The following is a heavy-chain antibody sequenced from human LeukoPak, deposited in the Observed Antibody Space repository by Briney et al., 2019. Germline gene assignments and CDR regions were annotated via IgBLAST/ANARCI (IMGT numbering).Heavy chain of an antibody. D-gene: IGHD5-18*01. CDR3: ARGGILTSYAFEI. Sequence: GGSLRLSCAASGFSFSTYAISWVRQAPGKGLGWVSCISTTSSYIFYADSVRGRFTISRDNAKNSLYLQMDSLRAEDTAVYYCARGGILTSYAFEIWGQGTMVTVSS. J-gene: IGHJ3*02. CDR1: GFSFSTYA. V-gene: IGHV3-21*01. CDR2: ISTTSSYI.